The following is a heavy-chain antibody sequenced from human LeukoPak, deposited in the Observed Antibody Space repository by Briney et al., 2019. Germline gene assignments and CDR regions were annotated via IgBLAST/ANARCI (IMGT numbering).Heavy chain of an antibody. CDR3: SRGRYSHGYDDY. CDR2: ISSNGGST. Sequence: GGSLRLSCAASGFTFSSYAMHWVRQAPGKGLEYVSAISSNGGSTYYANSVKGRFTISRDNSKNTLYLQMGSLRAEDMAVYYCSRGRYSHGYDDYWGQGTLVTVSS. V-gene: IGHV3-64*01. J-gene: IGHJ4*02. CDR1: GFTFSSYA. D-gene: IGHD5-18*01.